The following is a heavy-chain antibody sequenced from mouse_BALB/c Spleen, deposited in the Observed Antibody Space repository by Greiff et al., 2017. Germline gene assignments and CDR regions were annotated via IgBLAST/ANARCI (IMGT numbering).Heavy chain of an antibody. V-gene: IGHV2-2*02. D-gene: IGHD2-14*01. CDR2: IWSGGST. CDR1: GFSLTSYG. J-gene: IGHJ1*01. Sequence: QVQLQQSGPGLVQPSQSLSITCTVSGFSLTSYGVHWVRQSPGKGLEWLGVIWSGGSTDYNAAFISRLSISKDNSKSQVFFKMNSLQANDTAIYYCARPAYYRYDGYFDVWGAGTTVTVSS. CDR3: ARPAYYRYDGYFDV.